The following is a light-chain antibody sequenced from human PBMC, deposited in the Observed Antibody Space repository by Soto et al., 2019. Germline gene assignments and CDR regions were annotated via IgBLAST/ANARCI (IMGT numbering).Light chain of an antibody. Sequence: QSVLTQPASVSGSPGQSITISCTGTSSDVGRYNLVSWYQQHPGKAPKLMIYEVRKRPSGVSNRFSGSKSGNTASLTISGLQAEDEADYYCCSYAGSSTYVFGTGTKVTVL. CDR2: EVR. J-gene: IGLJ1*01. CDR1: SSDVGRYNL. V-gene: IGLV2-23*02. CDR3: CSYAGSSTYV.